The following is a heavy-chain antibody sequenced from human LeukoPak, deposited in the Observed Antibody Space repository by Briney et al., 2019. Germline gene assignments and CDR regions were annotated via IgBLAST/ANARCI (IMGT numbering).Heavy chain of an antibody. V-gene: IGHV5-51*01. J-gene: IGHJ4*02. D-gene: IGHD2-15*01. CDR1: GYIFARYW. CDR3: ARQDRQCSGGSCYSDY. CDR2: IYPGDSDT. Sequence: GESLKISCKGSGYIFARYWIGWVRQMPGKGLEWMGIIYPGDSDTRYSPSFQGQVTISVDKSISTAYLHWSSLKASDTAMYYCARQDRQCSGGSCYSDYWGRGTLVTVSS.